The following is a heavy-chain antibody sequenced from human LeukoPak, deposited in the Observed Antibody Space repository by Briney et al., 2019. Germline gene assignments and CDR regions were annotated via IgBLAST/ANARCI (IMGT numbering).Heavy chain of an antibody. J-gene: IGHJ4*01. CDR3: TRDYYDSSGYYYLPDY. CDR1: GFTFSDYG. CDR2: ISYDGRKM. V-gene: IGHV3-30*03. D-gene: IGHD3-22*01. Sequence: GGSLRLSCVASGFTFSDYGVHWVRQAAGKGLEWLAVISYDGRKMKYADSVKGRFTISRDNSKDTLSLHMNTLRTEDTAVYYCTRDYYDSSGYYYLPDYWGHGTLVTVSS.